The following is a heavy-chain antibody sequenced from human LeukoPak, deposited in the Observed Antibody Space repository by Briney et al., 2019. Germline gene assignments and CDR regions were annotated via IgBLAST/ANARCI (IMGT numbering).Heavy chain of an antibody. CDR2: ISAYNGNT. Sequence: GASVKVSCKASGYTFTSYGISWVRQAPGQGLEWMGWISAYNGNTNYAQKLQGRVTMTTDTSTSTAYMELRSLRSDDTAVYYCATEISMAPAVAFDIWGQGTMVTVSS. J-gene: IGHJ3*02. V-gene: IGHV1-18*01. CDR3: ATEISMAPAVAFDI. D-gene: IGHD3-10*01. CDR1: GYTFTSYG.